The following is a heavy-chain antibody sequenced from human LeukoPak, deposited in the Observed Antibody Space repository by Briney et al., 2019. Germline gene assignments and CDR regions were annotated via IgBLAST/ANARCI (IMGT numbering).Heavy chain of an antibody. CDR1: GFTFSSYG. CDR3: AKDMCSSTSCYVFYFYGMDV. V-gene: IGHV3-30*18. CDR2: ISYDGSNK. J-gene: IGHJ6*04. Sequence: GGSLRLSCAASGFTFSSYGMHWVRQAPGKGLEWVAVISYDGSNKYYADSVKGRLTISRDNSKNTLYLQMNSLRPEDTAVYYCAKDMCSSTSCYVFYFYGMDVWGKGTTVTVSS. D-gene: IGHD2-2*01.